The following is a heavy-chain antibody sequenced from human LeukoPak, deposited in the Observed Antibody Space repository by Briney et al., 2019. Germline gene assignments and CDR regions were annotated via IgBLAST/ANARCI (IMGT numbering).Heavy chain of an antibody. D-gene: IGHD3-9*01. CDR3: AKVRYFDWFVFDY. V-gene: IGHV3-23*01. J-gene: IGHJ4*02. CDR1: GFTFSSYA. Sequence: GGSLRLSCAASGFTFSSYAMSWVRQAPGKGLEGVSAISGSGGSTYYADSVKGRFTISRDNSKNTLYLQMNSLRAEDTAVYYCAKVRYFDWFVFDYWGQGTLVTVSS. CDR2: ISGSGGST.